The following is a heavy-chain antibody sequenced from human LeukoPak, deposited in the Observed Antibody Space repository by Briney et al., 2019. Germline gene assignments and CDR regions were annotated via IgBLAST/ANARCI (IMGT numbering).Heavy chain of an antibody. V-gene: IGHV3-48*03. Sequence: PGGSLRLSCAASGFTFSSYEMNWVRQAPGKGLEWVSYISSSGSTIYYAGSVKGRSTISRDNAKNSLYLQMNSLRAEDTAVYYCARVYYYGSGDYWGQGTLVTVSS. J-gene: IGHJ4*02. CDR1: GFTFSSYE. D-gene: IGHD3-10*01. CDR3: ARVYYYGSGDY. CDR2: ISSSGSTI.